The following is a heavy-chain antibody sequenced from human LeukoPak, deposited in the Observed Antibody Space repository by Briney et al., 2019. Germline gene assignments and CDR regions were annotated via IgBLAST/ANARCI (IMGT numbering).Heavy chain of an antibody. CDR2: ISYDGSNK. CDR1: GFTFSSYA. Sequence: GGSLRLSCAASGFTFSSYAMHWVRQAPGKGLEWVAVISYDGSNKYYADSVKGRFTISRDNSKNTLYLQMNSLRAEDTAVYYCARDRDDTFDIWGQGTMVTVSS. CDR3: ARDRDDTFDI. V-gene: IGHV3-30-3*01. J-gene: IGHJ3*02.